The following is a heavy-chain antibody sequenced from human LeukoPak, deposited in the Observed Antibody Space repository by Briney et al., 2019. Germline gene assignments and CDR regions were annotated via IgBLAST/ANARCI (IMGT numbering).Heavy chain of an antibody. CDR2: IKQDGSEK. V-gene: IGHV3-7*01. J-gene: IGHJ5*02. CDR1: EFTFSSYW. D-gene: IGHD2-2*01. CDR3: ARDDCSSISCYHNWFDP. Sequence: PGGSLRLSCAASEFTFSSYWISWVRQAPGKGLEWVANIKQDGSEKYCVDSVKGRFTISRDNAKNSLYLQMNSLRAEDTAVYYCARDDCSSISCYHNWFDPWGQGTLVTVSS.